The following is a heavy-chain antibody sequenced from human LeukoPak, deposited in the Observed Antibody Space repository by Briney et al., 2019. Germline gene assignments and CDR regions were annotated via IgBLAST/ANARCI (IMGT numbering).Heavy chain of an antibody. V-gene: IGHV1-46*01. D-gene: IGHD6-19*01. CDR3: ARGDIAVAALDY. CDR1: GYTFTSYY. J-gene: IGHJ4*02. CDR2: INPSGGST. Sequence: ASVKVSCKASGYTFTSYYMHWVRQAPGQGLEWMGIINPSGGSTSYAQKFQGRVTITADKSTSTAYMELSSLRSEDTAVYYCARGDIAVAALDYWGQGTLVTVSS.